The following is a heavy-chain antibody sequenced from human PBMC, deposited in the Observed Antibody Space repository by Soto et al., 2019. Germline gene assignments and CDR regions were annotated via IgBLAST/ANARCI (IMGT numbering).Heavy chain of an antibody. Sequence: PGGSLRLSCAASGFTVSSNYMCWVRQAPGKXLEWVSVIYSGGSTYYADSVKGRFTISRDNSKNTLYLQMNSLRAEDTAAYYCATPYGYSGYDHNYYYFDGMDVWRQGTTVTVSS. CDR1: GFTVSSNY. D-gene: IGHD5-12*01. CDR3: ATPYGYSGYDHNYYYFDGMDV. J-gene: IGHJ6*02. CDR2: IYSGGST. V-gene: IGHV3-53*01.